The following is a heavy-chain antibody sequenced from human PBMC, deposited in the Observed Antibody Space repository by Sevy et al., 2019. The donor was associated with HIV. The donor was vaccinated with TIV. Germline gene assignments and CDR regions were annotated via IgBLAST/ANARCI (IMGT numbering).Heavy chain of an antibody. CDR2: IWYDGTNK. D-gene: IGHD6-19*01. CDR3: ARESLAGAGIGYYFNY. Sequence: GGSLRLSCTASGFSISGYGMHWVRQVPGKGLEWVAIIWYDGTNKDYTDSVKGRFTITRDNSKNTLYLQMNSLRVEDTAVYYCARESLAGAGIGYYFNYWGQGTLVTVSS. V-gene: IGHV3-33*01. J-gene: IGHJ4*02. CDR1: GFSISGYG.